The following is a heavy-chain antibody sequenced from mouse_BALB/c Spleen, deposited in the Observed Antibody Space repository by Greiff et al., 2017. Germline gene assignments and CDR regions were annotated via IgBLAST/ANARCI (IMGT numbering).Heavy chain of an antibody. V-gene: IGHV1-5*01. CDR1: GYTFTSYW. CDR2: IYPGNSAT. Sequence: VQLLQSGTVLARPGASVKMSCKASGYTFTSYWMHWVQQKPGQGLEWIGAIYPGNSATSYNQKFKGKANLTTVTSTSTAYRELSSLTNEDSAVYYYAGMSTTAYWGQGTLVTVSA. J-gene: IGHJ3*01. CDR3: AGMSTTAY. D-gene: IGHD2-4*01.